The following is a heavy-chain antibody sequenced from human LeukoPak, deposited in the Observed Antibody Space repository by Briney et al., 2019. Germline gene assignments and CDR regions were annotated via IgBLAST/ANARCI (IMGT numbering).Heavy chain of an antibody. CDR3: ARDAAEYYYYGMDV. D-gene: IGHD2-15*01. V-gene: IGHV1-69*01. Sequence: SVKVSCRASGGTFSSYAISWVRQAPGQGLEWMGGIIPIFGTANYAQKFQGRVTITADESTSTAYMELSSLRSEDTAVYYCARDAAEYYYYGMDVWGKGTTVTVSS. J-gene: IGHJ6*04. CDR2: IIPIFGTA. CDR1: GGTFSSYA.